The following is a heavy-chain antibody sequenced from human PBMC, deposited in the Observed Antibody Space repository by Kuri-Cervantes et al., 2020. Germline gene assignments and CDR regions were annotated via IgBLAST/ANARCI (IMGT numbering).Heavy chain of an antibody. Sequence: SETLSLTCTVSGGSISSYSWSWIRQPPGKGLEWIGNIYHTGSTYYNPSLKSRVTLSVDTTKEQFSLKLSSVTAADTAVYYCARQNQLVINAFEKWGQGTMVTVSS. J-gene: IGHJ3*02. CDR2: IYHTGST. D-gene: IGHD1-1*01. CDR1: GGSISSYS. CDR3: ARQNQLVINAFEK. V-gene: IGHV4-59*08.